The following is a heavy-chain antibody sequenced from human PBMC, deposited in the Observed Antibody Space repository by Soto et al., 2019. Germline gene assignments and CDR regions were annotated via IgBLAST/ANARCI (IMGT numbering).Heavy chain of an antibody. CDR2: IFSNDEK. CDR1: GFSLSNARMG. J-gene: IGHJ3*01. CDR3: ARIPGRYYYGSGDAFAF. D-gene: IGHD3-10*01. Sequence: SGPTLVNPTETLTLTCTVSGFSLSNARMGVSWIRQPPGKALEWLAHIFSNDEKSYSTSLKSRLTISKDTSKSQVVLTMTNMDPVDTATYYCARIPGRYYYGSGDAFAFWGQGTMVTVSS. V-gene: IGHV2-26*01.